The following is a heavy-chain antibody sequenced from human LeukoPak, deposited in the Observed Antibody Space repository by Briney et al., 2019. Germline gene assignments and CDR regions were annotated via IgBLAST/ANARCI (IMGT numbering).Heavy chain of an antibody. CDR3: ARQEWLLYYYGMDV. CDR1: GGSISSSSYY. CDR2: IYYSGST. V-gene: IGHV4-39*01. Sequence: KPSETLSLTCTVSGGSISSSSYYWGWIRQPPGKGLEWIGSIYYSGSTYYNPSLKSRVTISVDTSKNQFSLKLSSVTAADTAVYYCARQEWLLYYYGMDVWGQGTTVTVSS. D-gene: IGHD3-3*01. J-gene: IGHJ6*02.